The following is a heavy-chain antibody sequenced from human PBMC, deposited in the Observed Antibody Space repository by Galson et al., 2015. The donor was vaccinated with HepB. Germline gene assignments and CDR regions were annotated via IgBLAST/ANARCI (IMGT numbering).Heavy chain of an antibody. J-gene: IGHJ4*02. D-gene: IGHD2-15*01. Sequence: SLRLSCAASGFTFSSYWMHWVRQAPGKGLVWASHISSDGSGTSYADSVQGRFTISRDNAKNTLYLQMNNLRVEDTAVYYCARDLILAARGRAFDCWGQGTLVTVSS. V-gene: IGHV3-74*01. CDR2: ISSDGSGT. CDR1: GFTFSSYW. CDR3: ARDLILAARGRAFDC.